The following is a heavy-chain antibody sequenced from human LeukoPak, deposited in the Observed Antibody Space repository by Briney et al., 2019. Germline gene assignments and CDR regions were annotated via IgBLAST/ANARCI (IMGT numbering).Heavy chain of an antibody. CDR1: GFTFSSYA. J-gene: IGHJ4*02. D-gene: IGHD3-22*01. CDR3: AKFGYYYDSSGYYGD. V-gene: IGHV3-23*01. CDR2: ISGSGGST. Sequence: PRGSLRLSCAASGFTFSSYAMSWVRQAPGKGLEWVSAISGSGGSTYYADSVKGRFTISRDNSKNTLYLQMNSLRAEDTAVYYCAKFGYYYDSSGYYGDWGQGTLVTVSS.